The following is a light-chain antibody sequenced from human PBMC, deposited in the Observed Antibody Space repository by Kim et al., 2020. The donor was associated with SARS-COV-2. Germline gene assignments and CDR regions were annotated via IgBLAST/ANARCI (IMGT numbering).Light chain of an antibody. J-gene: IGKJ1*01. CDR3: QQSNDWPPLT. Sequence: GERATFSGRASQTINNKLVWYQQKPGQAPRLLIYDSTTRATGVPARFIGSGSETDFTLTISSLQSEDFAVYYCQQSNDWPPLTFGQGTKVDIK. CDR2: DST. V-gene: IGKV3-15*01. CDR1: QTINNK.